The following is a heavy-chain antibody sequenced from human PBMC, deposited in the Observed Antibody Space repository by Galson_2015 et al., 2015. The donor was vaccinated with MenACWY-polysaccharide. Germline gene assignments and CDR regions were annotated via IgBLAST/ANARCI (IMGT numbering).Heavy chain of an antibody. CDR1: NLTLGSYA. D-gene: IGHD6-13*01. V-gene: IGHV3-23*01. Sequence: ALRLGCAVSNLTLGSYAMSWVRQPPGKGLEWVSTIGGSGDGRYCAGAVRGRFTISRDDFKNKLYLEMNSLRAEETAIYYCAKDAIAGIVLTPLRIPLQRWGQGTLVAVSS. CDR2: IGGSGDGR. J-gene: IGHJ1*01. CDR3: AKDAIAGIVLTPLRIPLQR.